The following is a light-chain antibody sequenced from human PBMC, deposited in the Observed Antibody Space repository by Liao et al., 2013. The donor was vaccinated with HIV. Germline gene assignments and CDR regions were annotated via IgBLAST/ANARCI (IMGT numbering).Light chain of an antibody. V-gene: IGLV3-1*01. CDR1: RLGDKF. Sequence: SYELTQPPSVSVSPGQTASVTCSGHRLGDKFACWYQQKPGQSPLLVMYQDDKRPSGIPERFSGSNSGDTATLTISRVEAGDEADYYCQVWDRSCDVVFGGGTKLTVL. CDR2: QDD. CDR3: QVWDRSCDVV. J-gene: IGLJ2*01.